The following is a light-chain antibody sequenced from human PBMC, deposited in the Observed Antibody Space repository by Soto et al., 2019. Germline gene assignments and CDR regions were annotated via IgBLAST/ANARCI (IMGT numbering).Light chain of an antibody. J-gene: IGKJ4*01. CDR1: QSVSGH. CDR2: DAS. V-gene: IGKV3-11*01. Sequence: ESVLTQSPATLSLSPGERATFSRRASQSVSGHLAWYQQKPGQPPRLLIYDASIRASGIPARFSGSGSGTHFTLNISNLEPEDFGVYYCQQRGDWPPLTFGGGTKVEIK. CDR3: QQRGDWPPLT.